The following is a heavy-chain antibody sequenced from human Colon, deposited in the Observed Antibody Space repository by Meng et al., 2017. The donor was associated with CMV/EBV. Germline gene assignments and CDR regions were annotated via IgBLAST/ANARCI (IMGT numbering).Heavy chain of an antibody. CDR3: ARGLGHASNNSHDY. V-gene: IGHV4-59*11. J-gene: IGHJ4*02. CDR1: GDSMRSHY. Sequence: GSLRLSCTVSGDSMRSHYWSWIRQPPGKGLEWMGYVYYSGSATYSPSLRSRVSISLDMSKNHFSLKLRSVTAAATAMYFCARGLGHASNNSHDYWGQGTLVTVSS. D-gene: IGHD1-1*01. CDR2: VYYSGSA.